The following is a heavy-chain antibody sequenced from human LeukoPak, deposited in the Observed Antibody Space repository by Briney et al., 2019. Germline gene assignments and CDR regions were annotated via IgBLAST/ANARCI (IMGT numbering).Heavy chain of an antibody. CDR3: AKSPYYDILTGYYPFDH. CDR2: ISGSGGST. V-gene: IGHV3-23*01. Sequence: GGSLRLSCAASGFTFSSYAMSWVRQAPGKGLEWVSAISGSGGSTYYADSVKGRFTISRDNSKNTLYLQMNSLRAEDTAVYYCAKSPYYDILTGYYPFDHWGQGTLVTVSS. CDR1: GFTFSSYA. J-gene: IGHJ4*02. D-gene: IGHD3-9*01.